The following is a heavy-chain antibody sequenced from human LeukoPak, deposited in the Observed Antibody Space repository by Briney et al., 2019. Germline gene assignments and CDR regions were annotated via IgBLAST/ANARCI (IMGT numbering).Heavy chain of an antibody. J-gene: IGHJ5*02. V-gene: IGHV4-59*01. CDR2: IYYSGST. CDR3: AKGGAYGGNPGWFDP. Sequence: PSETLSLTCTVSGCSISSDYLSWIRQPPGKGLEWIWSIYYSGSTNYNPSLKSRVSISVDTSKNQFSLRLSSVTAADTAAYYCAKGGAYGGNPGWFDPWGQGTLVTVSS. D-gene: IGHD4-23*01. CDR1: GCSISSDY.